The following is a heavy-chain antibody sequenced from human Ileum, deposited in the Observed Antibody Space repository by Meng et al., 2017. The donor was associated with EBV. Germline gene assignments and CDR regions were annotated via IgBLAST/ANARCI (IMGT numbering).Heavy chain of an antibody. J-gene: IGHJ4*02. CDR3: ARDRDIYLTYYFDF. CDR2: VKVNDDGL. CDR1: GYTLTTFY. V-gene: IGHV1-46*01. D-gene: IGHD2-21*01. Sequence: QLAQCGARSKEPGASVRVSCKASGYTLTTFYMHWVRQAPGQVPEWMGVVKVNDDGLSYAQKFQGRVTMPRDTSTSTVYMDLSSMRSDDTAVYYCARDRDIYLTYYFDFWGPGTLVTVSS.